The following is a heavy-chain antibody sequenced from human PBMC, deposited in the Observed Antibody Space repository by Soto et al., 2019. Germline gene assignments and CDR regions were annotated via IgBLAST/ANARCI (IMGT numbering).Heavy chain of an antibody. D-gene: IGHD6-6*01. CDR3: VRDSGAQLVRRGFYYYYMDV. J-gene: IGHJ6*03. V-gene: IGHV3-21*01. CDR1: GVTFSSFS. CDR2: ILSSGGSI. Sequence: EVQLVESGGGLVKPGGSLRLSCAASGVTFSSFSFNWVRQAPGKGLEWVSFILSSGGSIYYADSVKGRFTISRDNAKTSLYLQMNSLTDEDTAVYYCVRDSGAQLVRRGFYYYYMDVWGKGTTVTVSS.